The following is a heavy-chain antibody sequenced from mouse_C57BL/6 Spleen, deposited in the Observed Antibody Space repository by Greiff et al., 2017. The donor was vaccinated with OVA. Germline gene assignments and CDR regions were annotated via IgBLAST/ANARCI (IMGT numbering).Heavy chain of an antibody. CDR2: ISDGGSYT. D-gene: IGHD1-1*01. V-gene: IGHV5-4*01. CDR3: ARDHPNYYGSSDFDY. Sequence: EVKLVESGGGLVKPGGSLKLSCAASGFTFSSYAMSWVRQTPEKRLEWVATISDGGSYTYYPDNVKGRFTISRDNAKNNLYLQMSHLKSEDTAMYYCARDHPNYYGSSDFDYWGQGTTLTVSS. CDR1: GFTFSSYA. J-gene: IGHJ2*01.